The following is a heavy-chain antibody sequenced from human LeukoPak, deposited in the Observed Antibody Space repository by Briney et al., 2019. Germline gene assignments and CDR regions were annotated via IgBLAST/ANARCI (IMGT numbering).Heavy chain of an antibody. J-gene: IGHJ4*02. CDR2: ISGSGGST. Sequence: PGGSLRLSCAASGFTFSSYGMSWVRQAPGKGLEWVSAISGSGGSTYYADSVKGRFTISRDNSKNTLYLQMNSLRAEDTAVYYCAKAPGVGATPKYYFDYWGQGTLVTVSS. CDR3: AKAPGVGATPKYYFDY. V-gene: IGHV3-23*01. CDR1: GFTFSSYG. D-gene: IGHD1-26*01.